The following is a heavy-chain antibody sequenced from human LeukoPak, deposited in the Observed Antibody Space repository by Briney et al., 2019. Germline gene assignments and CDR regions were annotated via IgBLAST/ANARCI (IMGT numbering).Heavy chain of an antibody. J-gene: IGHJ3*02. V-gene: IGHV3-33*06. CDR2: IWYHGSNK. Sequence: GRSLRLSCAASGFTFSSYGMHWVRQAPGKGLEWVALIWYHGSNKYFADSVKGRFTISRDNSKNTLYLQMNSLRAEDTAVFYCAKPRGEEWLVGLYDAFDIWGQGTMVTVSS. D-gene: IGHD6-19*01. CDR3: AKPRGEEWLVGLYDAFDI. CDR1: GFTFSSYG.